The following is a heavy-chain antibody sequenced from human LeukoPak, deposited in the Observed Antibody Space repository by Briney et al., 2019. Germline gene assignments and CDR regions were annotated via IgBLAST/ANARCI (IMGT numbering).Heavy chain of an antibody. Sequence: GGSLRLSCAASGNYWMHWVRQAPGKGLEWVAVIWYDGSNKYYADSVKGRFTISRDNSKNTLYLQMNSLRAEDTAVYYCARNYGSGSYYPFDYWGQGTLVTVSS. D-gene: IGHD3-10*01. CDR1: GNYW. J-gene: IGHJ4*02. CDR2: IWYDGSNK. V-gene: IGHV3-33*08. CDR3: ARNYGSGSYYPFDY.